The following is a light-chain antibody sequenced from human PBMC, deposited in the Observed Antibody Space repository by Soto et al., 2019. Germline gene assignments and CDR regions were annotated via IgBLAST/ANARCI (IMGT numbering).Light chain of an antibody. Sequence: QPVLTQPPSVSGAPGQRVTISCTGSSSNIGAGYDVHWYQQLPGTAPKLLIYDNSNRPSGVPDRFSGSKSGTSASLAITGLQAEDEADYYCQSNDSSLSGAIFGTGTKVTVL. CDR2: DNS. V-gene: IGLV1-40*01. J-gene: IGLJ1*01. CDR1: SSNIGAGYD. CDR3: QSNDSSLSGAI.